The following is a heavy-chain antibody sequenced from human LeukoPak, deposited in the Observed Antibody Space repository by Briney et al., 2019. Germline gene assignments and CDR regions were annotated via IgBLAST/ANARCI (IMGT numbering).Heavy chain of an antibody. D-gene: IGHD1-26*01. V-gene: IGHV3-21*01. J-gene: IGHJ4*02. CDR3: AREPPRKVGATTDFDY. Sequence: GGSLRLSCAASGFTFSSYSMNWVRQAPGKGLEWVSSISSSSSYIYYADSVRGRFTISRDNAKNSLYLQMNSLRAEDTAVYYCAREPPRKVGATTDFDYWGQGTLVTVSS. CDR1: GFTFSSYS. CDR2: ISSSSSYI.